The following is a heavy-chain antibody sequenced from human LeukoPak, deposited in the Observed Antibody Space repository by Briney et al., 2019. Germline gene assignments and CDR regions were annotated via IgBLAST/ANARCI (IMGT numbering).Heavy chain of an antibody. D-gene: IGHD3-9*01. Sequence: SGGSLRLSCAASGFTFSSYAMSWVRQAPGKGLEWVSAISGSGGSTYYADSVKGRFTISRDNSKNTLYLQMNSLRAEDTAVYYCAKGPRVRDILTGFDYWGQGTLATVSS. CDR2: ISGSGGST. CDR1: GFTFSSYA. V-gene: IGHV3-23*01. CDR3: AKGPRVRDILTGFDY. J-gene: IGHJ4*02.